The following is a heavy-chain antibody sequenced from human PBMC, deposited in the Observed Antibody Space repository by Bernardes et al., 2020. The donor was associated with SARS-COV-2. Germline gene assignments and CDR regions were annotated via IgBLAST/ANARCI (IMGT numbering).Heavy chain of an antibody. J-gene: IGHJ4*01. CDR2: LSYTVRT. Sequence: SETLSLTCTVSGGSISRGCYYWTWIRQHTGKDLEWNGGLSYTVRTYYNPSLKSPVTISVDTSKNQFSLNLGSVTSAGTSVYYCARARETQIYSGDVGVFEYWRQGTQATVAP. CDR3: ARARETQIYSGDVGVFEY. CDR1: GGSISRGCYY. V-gene: IGHV4-31*01. D-gene: IGHD5-12*01.